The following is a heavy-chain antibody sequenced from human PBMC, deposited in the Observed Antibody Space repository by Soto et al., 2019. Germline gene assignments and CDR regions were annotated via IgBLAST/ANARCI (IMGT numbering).Heavy chain of an antibody. D-gene: IGHD3-22*01. CDR1: GDSIVSSDW. Sequence: QVQLHESGPGLVKPSETLSLTCAVSGDSIVSSDWWPWVRQPPGKGLEWIGEVHHTGITNYNPSLTRRVTFLIHKSKNQVSLEVTSVTAANTPFYYCASIRAYYDNSAYFHYYGMDVWGLGTLVTVSS. V-gene: IGHV4-4*02. CDR2: VHHTGIT. J-gene: IGHJ6*02. CDR3: ASIRAYYDNSAYFHYYGMDV.